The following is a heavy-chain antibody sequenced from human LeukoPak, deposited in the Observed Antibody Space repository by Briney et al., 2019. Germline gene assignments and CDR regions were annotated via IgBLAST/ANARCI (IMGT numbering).Heavy chain of an antibody. V-gene: IGHV4-59*08. J-gene: IGHJ5*02. CDR3: ARWGGSGSSSSWFDP. Sequence: SETLSLTCTVSGGSINSYYWSWIRQPPGKGLEWIGYIYYSGNTNYNSSLKSRVTISVDTSKNQFSLKLSSVTAADTAVYYCARWGGSGSSSSWFDPWGQGTLVTVSS. D-gene: IGHD3-10*01. CDR1: GGSINSYY. CDR2: IYYSGNT.